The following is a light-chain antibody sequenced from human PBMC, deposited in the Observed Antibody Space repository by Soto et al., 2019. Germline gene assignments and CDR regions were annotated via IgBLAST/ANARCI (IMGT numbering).Light chain of an antibody. CDR2: GAS. CDR1: QSVSSNY. Sequence: EIVLTQPPGTLSLSPGERATLSCRASQSVSSNYLAWYQQKPGQAPRLLIYGASSRATDIPDRFSGSGSGTDFTLTISSLQSEDFAVYYCQQRLNWPPGFGQGTKVDI. CDR3: QQRLNWPPG. J-gene: IGKJ1*01. V-gene: IGKV3D-20*02.